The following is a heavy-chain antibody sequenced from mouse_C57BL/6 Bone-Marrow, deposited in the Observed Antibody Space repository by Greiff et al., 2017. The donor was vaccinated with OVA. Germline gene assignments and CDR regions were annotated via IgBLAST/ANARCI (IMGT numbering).Heavy chain of an antibody. Sequence: VQLQQSVAELVRPGASVKLSCTASGFNIKNTYMHWVKQRPEQGLEWIGRIDPANGNTKYAPKFQGKATITADTSSNTAYQQLSSLTSEVTAVYSCALGSSPSVTRYYDMDYWGTGTSVTVST. CDR2: IDPANGNT. V-gene: IGHV14-3*01. CDR3: ALGSSPSVTRYYDMDY. D-gene: IGHD2-12*01. CDR1: GFNIKNTY. J-gene: IGHJ4*01.